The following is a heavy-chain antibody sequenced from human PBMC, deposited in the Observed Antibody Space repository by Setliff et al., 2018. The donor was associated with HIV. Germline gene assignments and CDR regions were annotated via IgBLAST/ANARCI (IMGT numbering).Heavy chain of an antibody. CDR3: VTSKPHNWNDGANWFDP. D-gene: IGHD1-20*01. V-gene: IGHV4-38-2*02. CDR2: VYHDGNS. J-gene: IGHJ5*02. Sequence: SEPLSLTCSVSGLSINFGYYWGWIRQPPGKGLEWIGSVYHDGNSYFNPSLKSRVTISMDTSKNQVSLRLKSVTAADTAIYYCVTSKPHNWNDGANWFDPWGQGTLVTVSS. CDR1: GLSINFGYY.